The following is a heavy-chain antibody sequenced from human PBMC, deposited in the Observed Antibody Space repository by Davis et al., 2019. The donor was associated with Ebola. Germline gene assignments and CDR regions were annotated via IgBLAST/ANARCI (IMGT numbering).Heavy chain of an antibody. CDR3: ARHSRKYYYGSGSYYDWFDP. CDR2: IFYTGST. CDR1: GGSISSYY. J-gene: IGHJ5*02. V-gene: IGHV4-59*05. Sequence: MPSETLSLTCTVSGGSISSYYWSWIRQPPGKGLEWIGSIFYTGSTFYNPSLKSRVSISVDTSKNQFSLKLSSVTAADTAVYYCARHSRKYYYGSGSYYDWFDPWGQGTLVTVSS. D-gene: IGHD3-10*01.